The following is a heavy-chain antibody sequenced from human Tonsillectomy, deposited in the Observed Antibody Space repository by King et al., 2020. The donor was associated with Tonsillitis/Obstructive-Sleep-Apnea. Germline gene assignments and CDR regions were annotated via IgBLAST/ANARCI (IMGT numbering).Heavy chain of an antibody. V-gene: IGHV3-23*04. D-gene: IGHD2-2*02. CDR2: ISGSGGST. CDR3: ASTVGCSSTSCYTGYFDY. J-gene: IGHJ4*02. Sequence: VQLVESGGGLVQPGGSLRLSCAASGFTFSSYAMSWVRQAPGKGLEWVSAISGSGGSTYYADSVKGRFTISRDNSKNTLYLQMNSLRAEDTAVDYCASTVGCSSTSCYTGYFDYWGQGTLVTVSS. CDR1: GFTFSSYA.